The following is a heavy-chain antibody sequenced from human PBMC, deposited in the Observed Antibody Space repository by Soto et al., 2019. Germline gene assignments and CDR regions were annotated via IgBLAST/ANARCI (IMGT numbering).Heavy chain of an antibody. J-gene: IGHJ4*02. D-gene: IGHD6-25*01. CDR2: INAGNGNT. CDR3: AVRPAPVY. Sequence: QVQLVQSGAEEKKPGASVKVSCKASGYTFTSYAMHWVRQAPGQRLEWMGWINAGNGNTKYSQKFQGRVTITRDTSASTAYMELSSLRSEDRAVEYGAVRPAPVYWGQGTLVTASS. V-gene: IGHV1-3*05. CDR1: GYTFTSYA.